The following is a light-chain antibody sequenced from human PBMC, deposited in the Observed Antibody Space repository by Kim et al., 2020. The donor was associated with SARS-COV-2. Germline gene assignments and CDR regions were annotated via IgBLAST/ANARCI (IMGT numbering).Light chain of an antibody. CDR1: RNVQNW. Sequence: SASVGDTLTITCRASRNVQNWVAWYQQKPGQVPKLLVEKASHLQSGVPPRFSGSGFGSHFTLTITTLQPDDFASYYCQQYHTGSTFGQGTKVDIK. V-gene: IGKV1-5*03. CDR2: KAS. J-gene: IGKJ1*01. CDR3: QQYHTGST.